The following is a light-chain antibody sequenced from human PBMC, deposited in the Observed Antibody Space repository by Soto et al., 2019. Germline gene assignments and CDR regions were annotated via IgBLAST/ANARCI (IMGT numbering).Light chain of an antibody. CDR1: ESISSNY. Sequence: EIVLTQSPGTLSLSPGERATLSCRASESISSNYLAWYQQKPGQAPRLLIYGTFNRATGIPDRFSGSGSGTDFTLTISRLEPEDFAVYFCQQYGSSPYTFGQGTTLEI. J-gene: IGKJ2*01. CDR2: GTF. V-gene: IGKV3-20*01. CDR3: QQYGSSPYT.